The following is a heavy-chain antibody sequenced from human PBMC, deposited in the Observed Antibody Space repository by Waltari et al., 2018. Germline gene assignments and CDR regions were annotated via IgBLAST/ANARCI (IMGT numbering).Heavy chain of an antibody. D-gene: IGHD2-15*01. Sequence: EVQLVESGGGLVQPGGSLRLSCEASGFTFSNYAMSWVRQAPGKGREWVSAIRGSGAGTYYADSVKGRFTVSRDNSKNTLYLEMNSLRAEDTAVFYCAKGRGGSSYLFDSWGQGTLVTVSS. CDR3: AKGRGGSSYLFDS. J-gene: IGHJ4*02. CDR2: IRGSGAGT. CDR1: GFTFSNYA. V-gene: IGHV3-23*04.